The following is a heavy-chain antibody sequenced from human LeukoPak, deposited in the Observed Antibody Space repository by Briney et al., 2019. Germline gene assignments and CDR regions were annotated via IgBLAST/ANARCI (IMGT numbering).Heavy chain of an antibody. CDR2: ISDNEGST. V-gene: IGHV3-23*01. CDR3: ARHDSFIPY. Sequence: PGGSLRLSCAASGFTFNYYAMSWVRQSPGKGLEWVSGISDNEGSTYYTDSVKGRFTISRDNTKNTVYLQMSNLRADDTGVYFCARHDSFIPYWGQGTQVTVSP. D-gene: IGHD2-21*01. CDR1: GFTFNYYA. J-gene: IGHJ4*02.